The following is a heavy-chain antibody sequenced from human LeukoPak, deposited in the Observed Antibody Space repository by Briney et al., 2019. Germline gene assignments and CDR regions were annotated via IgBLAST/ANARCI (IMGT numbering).Heavy chain of an antibody. CDR2: ISYDGSNK. Sequence: GRSLRLSCAASGFTFSSYGMHWVRQAPGKGLEWVAVISYDGSNKYYADSVKGRFTISRDNSKNTLYLQMNSLRAEDTAVYYCARDLTSSWYYFDYWGQGTLVTVSS. V-gene: IGHV3-30*06. CDR1: GFTFSSYG. J-gene: IGHJ4*02. CDR3: ARDLTSSWYYFDY. D-gene: IGHD6-13*01.